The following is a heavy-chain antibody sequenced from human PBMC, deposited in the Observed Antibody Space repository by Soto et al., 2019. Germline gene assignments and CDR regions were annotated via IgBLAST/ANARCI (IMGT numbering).Heavy chain of an antibody. CDR2: IIPIFGTA. CDR3: ARVVPAAKARYYYYGMDV. D-gene: IGHD2-2*01. CDR1: GGTFSSYA. V-gene: IGHV1-69*06. Sequence: GASVKFSCKASGGTFSSYAISWVRQAPGQGLEWMGGIIPIFGTANYAQKFQGRVTITADKSTSTAYMELSSLRSEDTAVYYCARVVPAAKARYYYYGMDVWGQGTTVTVSS. J-gene: IGHJ6*02.